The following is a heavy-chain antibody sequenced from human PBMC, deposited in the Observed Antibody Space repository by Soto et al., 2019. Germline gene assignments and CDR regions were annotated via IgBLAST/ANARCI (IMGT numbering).Heavy chain of an antibody. J-gene: IGHJ6*02. CDR1: GDIVSSNSAA. V-gene: IGHV6-1*01. CDR2: TYYRSKWYN. D-gene: IGHD3-3*01. CDR3: ARELRFLEWLSATYGMDV. Sequence: LSLTCAISGDIVSSNSAAWNWIRQSPARGLEWLGRTYYRSKWYNDYAVSVKSRITINPDTSKNQFSLQLNSVTPEDTAVYYCARELRFLEWLSATYGMDVGGHGNTVTVSS.